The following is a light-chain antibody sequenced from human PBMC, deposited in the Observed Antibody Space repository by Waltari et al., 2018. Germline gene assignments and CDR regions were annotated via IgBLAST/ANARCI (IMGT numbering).Light chain of an antibody. CDR3: KQRSTLFT. CDR1: QSVGYY. Sequence: EIVLTQSPATLSLSPGERATLSCRASQSVGYYLAWYQQKPGQAPRLLIYDASNRATGVPARFSGSVSGTDFPLTISSLEPEDFAVYYGKQRSTLFTFGPGTKVDVK. CDR2: DAS. V-gene: IGKV3-11*01. J-gene: IGKJ3*01.